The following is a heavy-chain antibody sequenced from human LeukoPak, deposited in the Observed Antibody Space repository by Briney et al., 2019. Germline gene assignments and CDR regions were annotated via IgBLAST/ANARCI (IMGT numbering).Heavy chain of an antibody. D-gene: IGHD3-10*02. CDR2: IKSKTDGGTT. Sequence: GGSLRLSCAASGFTFSNAWMSWVRQAPGKGLEWVGRIKSKTDGGTTDYAAPVKGRFSISRDDSKNTLYLQMNSLKTEDTAVYYCTTITMLCYFDYWGQRTLVTVSS. CDR3: TTITMLCYFDY. V-gene: IGHV3-15*01. CDR1: GFTFSNAW. J-gene: IGHJ4*02.